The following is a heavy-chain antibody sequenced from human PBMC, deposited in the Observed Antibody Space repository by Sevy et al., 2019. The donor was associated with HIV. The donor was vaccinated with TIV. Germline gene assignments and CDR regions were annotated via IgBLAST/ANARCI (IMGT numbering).Heavy chain of an antibody. CDR3: ARGQRTIFGMVQSSYYYGMDV. J-gene: IGHJ6*02. V-gene: IGHV3-13*01. D-gene: IGHD3-3*01. CDR2: IGTAGDT. Sequence: GGCLRLSCAASGFTFSSYDMHWVRQATGKGLEWVSAIGTAGDTYYPGSVKGRFTISRENAKNSLYLQTNSLRTGDTAVYYCARGQRTIFGMVQSSYYYGMDVWGQGTTVTVSS. CDR1: GFTFSSYD.